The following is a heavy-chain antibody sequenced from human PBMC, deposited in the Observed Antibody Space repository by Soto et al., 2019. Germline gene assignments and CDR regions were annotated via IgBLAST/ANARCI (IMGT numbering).Heavy chain of an antibody. CDR2: IYHSGST. CDR1: GGSIISNHW. CDR3: TRDSWVLRFLESGNRGGFDP. Sequence: QVQLQESGPGLVKPSGTLSLTCGVSGGSIISNHWWNWVRQPPGKGLEWIGEIYHSGSTNYNPSLKSRVSISVDKSKNQFSLEVNSVTAADTAVYYCTRDSWVLRFLESGNRGGFDPWGQGTLVTVSS. D-gene: IGHD3-3*01. J-gene: IGHJ5*02. V-gene: IGHV4-4*02.